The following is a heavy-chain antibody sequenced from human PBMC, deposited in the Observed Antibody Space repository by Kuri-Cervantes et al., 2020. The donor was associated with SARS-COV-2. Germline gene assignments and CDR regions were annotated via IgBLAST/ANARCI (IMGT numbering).Heavy chain of an antibody. V-gene: IGHV5-10-1*01. Sequence: KVSCKGSGYSFTSYWIGWVRQMPGKGLEWMGRIDPSDSYTNYSPSFQGHVTISADKSISTAYLQWSSLKASDTAMYYCARQKGTTVTVLDYWGQGTRVTVSS. CDR1: GYSFTSYW. CDR3: ARQKGTTVTVLDY. D-gene: IGHD4-17*01. J-gene: IGHJ4*02. CDR2: IDPSDSYT.